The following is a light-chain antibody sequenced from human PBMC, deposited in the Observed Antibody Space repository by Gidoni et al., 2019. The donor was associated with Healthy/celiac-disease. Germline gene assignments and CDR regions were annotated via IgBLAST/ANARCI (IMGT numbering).Light chain of an antibody. CDR3: QSADSSGTYVV. V-gene: IGLV3-25*03. CDR1: ALPKQY. CDR2: KDS. Sequence: SYELTQPPSVSVSPGQTARITCSGDALPKQYAYWYHQKPGQAPVLVIYKDSERPSGIPERFSGSSSGTTGTLTISGVQAEDEADYYCQSADSSGTYVVFGGGTKLTVL. J-gene: IGLJ2*01.